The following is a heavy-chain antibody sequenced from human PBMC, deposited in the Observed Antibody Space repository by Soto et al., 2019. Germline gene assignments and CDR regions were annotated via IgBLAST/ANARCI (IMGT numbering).Heavy chain of an antibody. Sequence: QVQLVESGGGVVQPGRSLRLSCAASGFTFSSYGMHWVRQAPGKGLEWVAVIWYDGSNKYYADSVKGRFTISRDNSKNTLYLQMNSLRAEDTAVYYRARRLQLSYYYYYMDVWGRGSTVTVSS. J-gene: IGHJ6*03. CDR2: IWYDGSNK. D-gene: IGHD4-4*01. CDR1: GFTFSSYG. V-gene: IGHV3-33*01. CDR3: ARRLQLSYYYYYMDV.